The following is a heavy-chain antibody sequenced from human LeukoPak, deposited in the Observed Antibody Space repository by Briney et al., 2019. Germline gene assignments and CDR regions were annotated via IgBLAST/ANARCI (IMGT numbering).Heavy chain of an antibody. V-gene: IGHV3-30-3*01. CDR1: GFTFSSYA. Sequence: PGGSLRLSCAASGFTFSSYAMHWVRQAPGKGLEWVAVISYDGSNKYYADSVKGRFTISRDNSKNTLYLQMNSLRAEDTAVYYCARDWNDHYFDYWGQGTLVTVS. D-gene: IGHD1-1*01. CDR3: ARDWNDHYFDY. J-gene: IGHJ4*02. CDR2: ISYDGSNK.